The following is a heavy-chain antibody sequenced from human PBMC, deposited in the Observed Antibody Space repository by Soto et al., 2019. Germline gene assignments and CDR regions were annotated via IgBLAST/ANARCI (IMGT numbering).Heavy chain of an antibody. CDR2: ISFDGSNT. D-gene: IGHD3-3*01. V-gene: IGHV3-30-3*01. CDR1: GFTFSTYA. J-gene: IGHJ4*02. CDR3: AVRAPFSY. Sequence: GGSLRLSCAAPGFTFSTYAMHWVRQAPGKGLEWVALISFDGSNTYYADSVKGRFTISRDNSKNTLFLQMNSLRAEDTAVYYCAVRAPFSYWGQGTLVTVSS.